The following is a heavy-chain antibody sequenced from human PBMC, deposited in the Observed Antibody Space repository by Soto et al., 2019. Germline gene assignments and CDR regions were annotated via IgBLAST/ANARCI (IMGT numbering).Heavy chain of an antibody. J-gene: IGHJ4*02. Sequence: GGSLRLSCAASGFTVSSNYMSWVRQAPGKGLEWVSVIYSGGSTYYADSVKGRFTISRDNSKNTLYLQMNSLRAEDTAVYYCARERNYDSSGYDYWGQGTLVTVSS. CDR1: GFTVSSNY. V-gene: IGHV3-53*01. CDR3: ARERNYDSSGYDY. D-gene: IGHD3-22*01. CDR2: IYSGGST.